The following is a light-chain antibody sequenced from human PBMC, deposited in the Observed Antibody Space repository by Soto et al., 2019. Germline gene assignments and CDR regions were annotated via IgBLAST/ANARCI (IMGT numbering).Light chain of an antibody. CDR3: AAWDDSLNGRVL. CDR1: DSNIGRNA. V-gene: IGLV1-44*01. J-gene: IGLJ2*01. CDR2: SND. Sequence: QSVLTQPPSASGTPGQRVTISCSGSDSNIGRNAVNWYQQLPGTAPKLLIYSNDQRPSGVPGRFSASKSGTSASLAISGLQSEDEADYYCAAWDDSLNGRVLFGGGTKLTVL.